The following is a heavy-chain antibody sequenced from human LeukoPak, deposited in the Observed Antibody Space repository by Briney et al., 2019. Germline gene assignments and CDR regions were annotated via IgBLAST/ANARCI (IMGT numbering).Heavy chain of an antibody. Sequence: SETLSLTCTVSGGSISSSSYCWGWIRQPPGKGLEWIGSIYYSGSTYYNPSLKSRVTISVDTSKNQFSLKLSSVTAADTAVYYCARDRVRSIIGHWFDPWGQGTLVTVSS. J-gene: IGHJ5*02. CDR3: ARDRVRSIIGHWFDP. CDR1: GGSISSSSYC. CDR2: IYYSGST. D-gene: IGHD2/OR15-2a*01. V-gene: IGHV4-39*07.